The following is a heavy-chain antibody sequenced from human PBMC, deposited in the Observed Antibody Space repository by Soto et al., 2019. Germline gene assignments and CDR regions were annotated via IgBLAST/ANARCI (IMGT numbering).Heavy chain of an antibody. CDR2: INAGNGNT. V-gene: IGHV1-3*01. D-gene: IGHD3-10*01. J-gene: IGHJ6*02. Sequence: ASVKVSCKASGYTFTSYAMHWVRQAPGQRLEWMGWINAGNGNTKYSQKFQGRVTITRDTSASTAYMELSSLRSEDTAVYYCARDLPWAMVRGVIGYYYYGMDVWGQGTTVTVSS. CDR3: ARDLPWAMVRGVIGYYYYGMDV. CDR1: GYTFTSYA.